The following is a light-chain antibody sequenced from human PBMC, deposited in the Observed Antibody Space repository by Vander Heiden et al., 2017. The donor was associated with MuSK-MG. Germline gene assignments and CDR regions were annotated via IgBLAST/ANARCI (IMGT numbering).Light chain of an antibody. J-gene: IGKJ2*01. CDR2: GAS. Sequence: DIQMTQSPSSLSASVGDRVTITCRASQSISNYLNWYQQRPGKAPKLLIYGASSLQSGVPSRFSGSGSGTDFTLTISSLQPEDFATYYCQQSYSTPDTFGQGTKVGIK. V-gene: IGKV1-39*01. CDR1: QSISNY. CDR3: QQSYSTPDT.